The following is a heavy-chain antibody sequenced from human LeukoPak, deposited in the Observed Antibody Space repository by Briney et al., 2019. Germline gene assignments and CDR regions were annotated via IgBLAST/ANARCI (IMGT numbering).Heavy chain of an antibody. J-gene: IGHJ4*02. Sequence: PGGSLRLSCAASGFTVSSNYISWVRPAPGKGLEWVSVIYSGGSTYYADSVKGRFTISRDNSKNTLYLQMNSLRAEDTAVYYCARGDDYGGSPFDYWGQGTLVTVSS. CDR1: GFTVSSNY. CDR3: ARGDDYGGSPFDY. CDR2: IYSGGST. D-gene: IGHD4-23*01. V-gene: IGHV3-66*02.